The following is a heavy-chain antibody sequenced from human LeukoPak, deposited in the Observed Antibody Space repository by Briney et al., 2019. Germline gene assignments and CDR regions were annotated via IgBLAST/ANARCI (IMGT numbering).Heavy chain of an antibody. CDR1: GYTFTSYD. D-gene: IGHD4-23*01. CDR2: MNPSRGNT. V-gene: IGHV1-8*01. Sequence: ASVKVSCKSSGYTFTSYDSNGVGQATGQGLEWMGWMNPSRGNTGYAQKFQGRVTMTRNTSITTAYLELSRLRSEDTPVYYCAVVNPGNWGQGTLVSVCS. CDR3: AVVNPGN. J-gene: IGHJ4*02.